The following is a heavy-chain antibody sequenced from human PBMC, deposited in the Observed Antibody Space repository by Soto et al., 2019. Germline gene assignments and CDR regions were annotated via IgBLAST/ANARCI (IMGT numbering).Heavy chain of an antibody. CDR2: VNHSGST. Sequence: SETLSLTCAVYGGCFSGYYWSWIRQPPGKGLEWIGEVNHSGSTNYNPSLKSRVTISVDTSKNQFSLKLSSVTAADTAVYYCARTSRYYDFWSGYYPQGSQSPNFDYWGQGTLVTVSS. J-gene: IGHJ4*02. D-gene: IGHD3-3*01. V-gene: IGHV4-34*01. CDR3: ARTSRYYDFWSGYYPQGSQSPNFDY. CDR1: GGCFSGYY.